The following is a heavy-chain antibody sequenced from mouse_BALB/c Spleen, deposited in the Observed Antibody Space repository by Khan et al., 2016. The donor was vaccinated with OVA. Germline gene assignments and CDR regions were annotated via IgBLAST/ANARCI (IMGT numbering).Heavy chain of an antibody. V-gene: IGHV9-3-1*01. J-gene: IGHJ4*01. CDR2: INPYTGEP. CDR1: GYSFTNYG. D-gene: IGHD2-10*01. Sequence: QIQLVQSGPELKKPGETVKISCKASGYSFTNYGMNWVKQSPGKALKWMGWINPYTGEPTYADDFKGRFAFSLETSANTAYLQINILKNEDTATYFCARPPYFSYTLDYWGQGTSVTVSS. CDR3: ARPPYFSYTLDY.